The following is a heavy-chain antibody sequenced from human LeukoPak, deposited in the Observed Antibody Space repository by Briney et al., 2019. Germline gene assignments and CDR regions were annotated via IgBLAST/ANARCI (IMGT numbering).Heavy chain of an antibody. V-gene: IGHV3-33*01. D-gene: IGHD3-3*01. CDR3: ARETGAHYDFWSGYSNNWFDP. CDR2: IWYDGSNK. CDR1: GFTFSSYG. J-gene: IGHJ5*02. Sequence: GGSLRLSCAASGFTFSSYGMHWVRQAPGKGLEWVAVIWYDGSNKYYADSVKGRFTISRDNSKNTLYLQMNSLRAEDTAVYYCARETGAHYDFWSGYSNNWFDPWGQGTLVIVSS.